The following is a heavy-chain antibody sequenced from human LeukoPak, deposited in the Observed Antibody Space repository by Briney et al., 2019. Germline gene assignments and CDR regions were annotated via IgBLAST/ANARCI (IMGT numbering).Heavy chain of an antibody. D-gene: IGHD5-18*01. CDR3: ARDQPRGYSPYYYGMDV. J-gene: IGHJ6*02. Sequence: QSGGSLRLSCAASGFTFSSYAMHWVRQAPGKGLEWVSYISSSSSTIYYADSVKGRFTISRDNAKNSLYLQMNSLRAEDTAVYYCARDQPRGYSPYYYGMDVWGQGTTVTVSS. V-gene: IGHV3-48*01. CDR2: ISSSSSTI. CDR1: GFTFSSYA.